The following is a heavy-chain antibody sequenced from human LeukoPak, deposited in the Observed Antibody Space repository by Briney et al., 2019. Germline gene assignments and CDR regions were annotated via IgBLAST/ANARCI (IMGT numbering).Heavy chain of an antibody. V-gene: IGHV4-39*01. D-gene: IGHD2-15*01. CDR1: GGSISSSSYY. Sequence: PSETLSLTCTVSGGSISSSSYYGGWIRQPPGKGLEWIGSISYSGNTNYNPSLKSRVTISVDTSKNQFSLKLSSVTAADTAVYYCARLIGCSGGTCYSTNWFDPWGQGTLVTVSS. J-gene: IGHJ5*02. CDR3: ARLIGCSGGTCYSTNWFDP. CDR2: ISYSGNT.